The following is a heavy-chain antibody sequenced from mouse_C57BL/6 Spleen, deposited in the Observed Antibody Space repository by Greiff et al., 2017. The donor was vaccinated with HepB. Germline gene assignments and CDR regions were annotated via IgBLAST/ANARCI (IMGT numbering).Heavy chain of an antibody. V-gene: IGHV14-3*01. CDR1: GFNIKNTY. Sequence: VQLKESVAELVRPGASVKLSCTASGFNIKNTYMHWVKQRPEQGLEWIGRIDPANGNTKYAPKFQGKATITADTSSNTAYLQLSSLTSEDTAIYYCASLYYYGSSYGYFDVWGTGTTVTVSS. CDR2: IDPANGNT. D-gene: IGHD1-1*01. CDR3: ASLYYYGSSYGYFDV. J-gene: IGHJ1*03.